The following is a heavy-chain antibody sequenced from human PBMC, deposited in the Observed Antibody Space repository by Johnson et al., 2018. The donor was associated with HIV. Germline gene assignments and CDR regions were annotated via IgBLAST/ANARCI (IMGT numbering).Heavy chain of an antibody. D-gene: IGHD6-6*01. J-gene: IGHJ3*02. V-gene: IGHV3-30*19. CDR3: ARVSSSSLGAFDI. Sequence: MSWIRQAPGKGLEWVAVISYDGSNKYYADSVKGRFTIPRDNSKNTLYLQMNSLRAEDTAVYYCARVSSSSLGAFDIWGQGTMVTVSS. CDR2: ISYDGSNK.